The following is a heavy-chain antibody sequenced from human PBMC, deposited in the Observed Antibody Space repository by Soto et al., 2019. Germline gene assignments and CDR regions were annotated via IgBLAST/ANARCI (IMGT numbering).Heavy chain of an antibody. CDR1: GYTVTSYY. CDR2: INAGNGNT. V-gene: IGHV1-3*01. D-gene: IGHD2-8*02. CDR3: ARDKITGLFDY. Sequence: GASVKVSCKASGYTVTSYYMHWVRQAPGQRLEWMGWINAGNGNTKYSQKFQGRVTITRDTSASTAYMELSSLRSEDTALYYCARDKITGLFDYWGQGTLVTVSS. J-gene: IGHJ4*02.